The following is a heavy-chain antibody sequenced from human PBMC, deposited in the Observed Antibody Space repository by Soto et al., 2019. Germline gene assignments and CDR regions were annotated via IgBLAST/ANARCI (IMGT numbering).Heavy chain of an antibody. Sequence: SETLSLTCAVSGGSFTSNNWWTWVRQPPGQGLEWIGEIYRTGSTNYNPSLKSRVTISLDKSENQFSLKVTSLTAADTAVYYCASRDPGSSVDYWGQGTLVTVSS. V-gene: IGHV4-4*02. J-gene: IGHJ4*02. CDR1: GGSFTSNNW. D-gene: IGHD3-22*01. CDR2: IYRTGST. CDR3: ASRDPGSSVDY.